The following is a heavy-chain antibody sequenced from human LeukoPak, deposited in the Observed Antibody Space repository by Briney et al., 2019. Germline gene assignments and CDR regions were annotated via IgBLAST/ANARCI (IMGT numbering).Heavy chain of an antibody. CDR3: ARDPAYYYDSSGCDY. J-gene: IGHJ4*02. D-gene: IGHD3-22*01. V-gene: IGHV1-18*01. CDR2: ISAYNGNT. Sequence: GASVKVSCKASGYTFTSYGISWVRQAPGQGLEWMGWISAYNGNTNYAQKLQGRVTMTTDTSTSTAYMELGSLRSDDTAVYYCARDPAYYYDSSGCDYWGQGTLVTVSS. CDR1: GYTFTSYG.